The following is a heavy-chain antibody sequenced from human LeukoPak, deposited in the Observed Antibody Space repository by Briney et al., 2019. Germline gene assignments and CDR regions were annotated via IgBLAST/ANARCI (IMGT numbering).Heavy chain of an antibody. Sequence: GGSLRLSCAASGFTFSSYEMNWVRQAPGKGLEWVSYISSSGSTIYYADSVKGRFTISRDNSKNTLYVQMNSLRAEDTAVYYCAKDRVGRVGVFDIWGQGTMVTVSS. V-gene: IGHV3-48*03. D-gene: IGHD3-16*01. CDR2: ISSSGSTI. J-gene: IGHJ3*02. CDR1: GFTFSSYE. CDR3: AKDRVGRVGVFDI.